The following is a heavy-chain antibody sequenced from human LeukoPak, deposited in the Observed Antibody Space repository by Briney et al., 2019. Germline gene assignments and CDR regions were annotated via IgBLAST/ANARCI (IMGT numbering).Heavy chain of an antibody. CDR2: ISGSGGST. CDR1: GFTFSSYA. CDR3: VKTPGGNSYGSFDY. J-gene: IGHJ4*02. D-gene: IGHD5-18*01. V-gene: IGHV3-23*01. Sequence: GGSLRLSCAASGFTFSSYAMTWVRQSPGEGLKWISAISGSGGSTYYADSVKGRFTISRDNSRNTLHLQMNSLRAEDTAVYYCVKTPGGNSYGSFDYWGQGALVTVSS.